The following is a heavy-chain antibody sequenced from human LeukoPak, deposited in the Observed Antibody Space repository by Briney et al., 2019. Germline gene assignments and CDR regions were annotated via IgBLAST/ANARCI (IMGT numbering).Heavy chain of an antibody. CDR2: ISNDGSKK. V-gene: IGHV3-30*18. J-gene: IGHJ5*02. CDR1: GFTFSSYG. Sequence: GGSLRLSCAASGFTFSSYGMHWVRQAPGKGLDWVAVISNDGSKKYYADSVKGRFTISRDNSKNTLSLQVSSLRTEDTAVYYCAKDRYSYGFEYPDSLGQGTLVTVSS. D-gene: IGHD5-18*01. CDR3: AKDRYSYGFEYPDS.